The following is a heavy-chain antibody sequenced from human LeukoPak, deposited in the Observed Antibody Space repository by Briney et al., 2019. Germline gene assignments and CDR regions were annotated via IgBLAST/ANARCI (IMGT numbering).Heavy chain of an antibody. CDR3: ARDGYSSSRLEDY. CDR2: IYSGGST. J-gene: IGHJ4*02. CDR1: GFTVSSNY. V-gene: IGHV3-66*02. D-gene: IGHD6-13*01. Sequence: PGGSLRLSCAASGFTVSSNYMSWVRQAPGKGLEWVSVIYSGGSTYYADSVKGRFTISRDNSKNTLYLQMNSLRAEDTAVYYCARDGYSSSRLEDYWGQGTLVTVSS.